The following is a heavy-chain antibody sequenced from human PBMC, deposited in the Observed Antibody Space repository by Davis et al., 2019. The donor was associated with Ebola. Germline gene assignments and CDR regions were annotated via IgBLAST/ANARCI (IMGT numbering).Heavy chain of an antibody. D-gene: IGHD4-11*01. CDR3: ARDPTVTTGPAYYYYGMDV. V-gene: IGHV1-69*02. J-gene: IGHJ6*02. Sequence: AASVKVSCKASGGTFSSYTISWVRQAPGQGLEWMGRIIPILGIANYAQKFQGRVTITADKSTSTAYMELSSLRSEDTAVYYCARDPTVTTGPAYYYYGMDVWGQGTTVTVSS. CDR2: IIPILGIA. CDR1: GGTFSSYT.